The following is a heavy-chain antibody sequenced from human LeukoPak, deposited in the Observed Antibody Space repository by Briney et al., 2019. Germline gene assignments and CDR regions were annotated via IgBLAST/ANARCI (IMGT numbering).Heavy chain of an antibody. J-gene: IGHJ4*02. V-gene: IGHV3-48*01. CDR3: ARDGVSRGGEYYFDY. CDR2: ISSGSSTI. Sequence: GGSLRLSCAVSGFIFSSYSMNWVRQAPGKGLEWVSYISSGSSTIWYADSVKGRFTISRDNARKSLYLQLNSLRADDTAVYYCARDGVSRGGEYYFDYWGQGTLVTVSS. CDR1: GFIFSSYS. D-gene: IGHD2-15*01.